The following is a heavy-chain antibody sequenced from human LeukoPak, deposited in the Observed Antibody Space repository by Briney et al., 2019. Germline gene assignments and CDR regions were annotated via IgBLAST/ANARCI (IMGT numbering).Heavy chain of an antibody. V-gene: IGHV3-48*02. CDR2: ISSTSSTI. D-gene: IGHD1-26*01. Sequence: PGGSLRLSCATSGFTFSICSMNWVRQAPGKGLEWVSYISSTSSTIYYADSVKGRFTISRDNAKNSLFLQMNSLRDEDTAFYYCARDLISGAYTFDYWGQGTLVTVSS. J-gene: IGHJ4*02. CDR1: GFTFSICS. CDR3: ARDLISGAYTFDY.